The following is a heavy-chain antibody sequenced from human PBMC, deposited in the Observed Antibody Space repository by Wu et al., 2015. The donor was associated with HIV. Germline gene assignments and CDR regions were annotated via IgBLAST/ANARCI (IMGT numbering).Heavy chain of an antibody. D-gene: IGHD5-24*01. J-gene: IGHJ3*02. V-gene: IGHV1-2*02. CDR2: INPDRGDT. CDR3: TRDWVQILGPHDAFDI. CDR1: GYIFTGYN. Sequence: QVQLVQSGAELKKPGASVRVSCKASGYIFTGYNIHWVRQAPGQGLEWMGWINPDRGDTNYSQSFQGRVTMTRDLSINTAFMDLSRLTSDDTAVYFCTRDWVQILGPHDAFDIWGQGTMVTVVF.